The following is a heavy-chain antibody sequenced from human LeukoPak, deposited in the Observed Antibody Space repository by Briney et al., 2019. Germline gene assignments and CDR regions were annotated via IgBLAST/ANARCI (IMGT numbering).Heavy chain of an antibody. V-gene: IGHV3-23*01. CDR1: GFTFSSQA. Sequence: GGSLRLSCAASGFTFSSQAMSWVRQAPGKGLEWVSSISGSDGSTYYADSVKGRFTISRDNSKNTLYLQMNSLRAEDTAVYYCAKDGRDTAMVTASDYWGQGTLVTVSS. D-gene: IGHD5-18*01. J-gene: IGHJ4*02. CDR2: ISGSDGST. CDR3: AKDGRDTAMVTASDY.